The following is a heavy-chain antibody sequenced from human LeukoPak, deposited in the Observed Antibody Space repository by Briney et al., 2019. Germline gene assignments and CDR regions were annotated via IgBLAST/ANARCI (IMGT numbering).Heavy chain of an antibody. Sequence: ASVKVSCKASGGTFSSYAISWVRQAPGQGLEWMGGIIPIFGTASYAQKFQGRVTITADESTSTVYMEVSSLRSEDTAVYFCARDSEVRRNLWHYWGQGTLVTVSS. CDR3: ARDSEVRRNLWHY. CDR2: IIPIFGTA. D-gene: IGHD3-10*01. CDR1: GGTFSSYA. V-gene: IGHV1-69*13. J-gene: IGHJ4*02.